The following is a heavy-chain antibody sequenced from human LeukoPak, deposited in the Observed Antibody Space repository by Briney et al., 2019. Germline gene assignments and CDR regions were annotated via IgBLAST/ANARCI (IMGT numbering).Heavy chain of an antibody. CDR2: ISAYNGNT. J-gene: IGHJ3*02. CDR3: ARDLESSGWYSAFDI. CDR1: GYTFTSYG. V-gene: IGHV1-18*01. Sequence: ASVKVSCKASGYTFTSYGISWVRQAPGQGLEWMGWISAYNGNTNYAQKLQGRVTMTTDTSTSTVYMELRSLRSDDTAVCYCARDLESSGWYSAFDIWRQGTMVTVSS. D-gene: IGHD6-19*01.